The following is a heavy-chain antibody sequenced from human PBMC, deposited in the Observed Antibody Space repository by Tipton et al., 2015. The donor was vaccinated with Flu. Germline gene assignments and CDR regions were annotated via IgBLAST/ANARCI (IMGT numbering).Heavy chain of an antibody. CDR1: SGFISSSTYY. Sequence: LTCTVSSGFISSSTYYWAWIRQPPGKGLEWIGTTYYSGTTYYNPSLESRVTISMDTSKDQFSLRLTSVTAADTAVYYCARVSKVVVYGMDVWGQGTTVTVSS. CDR3: ARVSKVVVYGMDV. V-gene: IGHV4-39*07. D-gene: IGHD2-15*01. CDR2: TYYSGTT. J-gene: IGHJ6*02.